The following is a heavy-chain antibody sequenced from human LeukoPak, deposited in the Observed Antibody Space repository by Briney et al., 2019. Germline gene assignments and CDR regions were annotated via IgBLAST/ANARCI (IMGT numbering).Heavy chain of an antibody. D-gene: IGHD2-15*01. CDR3: ARGQDVVTSLKY. CDR1: GGSFSGYY. CDR2: INHSGGT. V-gene: IGHV4-34*01. Sequence: SETLSLTCAVYGGSFSGYYWSWIRRPPGKGLEWIGEINHSGGTNYNLSLKSRVTISVDTSKNQFSLKLSSVTAADTAVYYCARGQDVVTSLKYWGQGTLVTVSS. J-gene: IGHJ4*02.